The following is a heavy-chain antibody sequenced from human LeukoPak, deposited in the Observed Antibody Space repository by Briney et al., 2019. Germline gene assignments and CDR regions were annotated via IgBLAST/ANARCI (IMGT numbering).Heavy chain of an antibody. D-gene: IGHD1-26*01. CDR1: GGSFSGYY. CDR2: INHSGST. Sequence: SETLSLTCAVYGGSFSGYYWSWIRQPPGKGLEWIGEINHSGSTNYNPSLKSRVTISVNTSKNQFSLKLSSVTAADTAVYYCAKANSEDAFDIWGQGTMVTVSS. V-gene: IGHV4-34*01. J-gene: IGHJ3*02. CDR3: AKANSEDAFDI.